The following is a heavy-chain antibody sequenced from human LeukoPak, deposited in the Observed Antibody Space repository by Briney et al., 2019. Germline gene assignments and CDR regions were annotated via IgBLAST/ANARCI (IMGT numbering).Heavy chain of an antibody. J-gene: IGHJ3*02. D-gene: IGHD2-2*01. V-gene: IGHV6-1*01. CDR3: SRGRSLGYCSSTSCYVSDAFDI. CDR1: GDSVSSSFAA. Sequence: SQTLSLTCAISGDSVSSSFAAWTWLRQSPSRGLEWLGRTYYRSTWYNDYAESLKSRININPDTSKNQFSLHLNSVTPEDTAVYFCSRGRSLGYCSSTSCYVSDAFDIWGQGTMVTVSS. CDR2: TYYRSTWYN.